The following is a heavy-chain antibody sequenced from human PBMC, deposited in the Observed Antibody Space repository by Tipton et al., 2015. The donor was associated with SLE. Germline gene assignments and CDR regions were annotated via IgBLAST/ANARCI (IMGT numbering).Heavy chain of an antibody. CDR2: IFSDGSA. CDR1: GGSMTNYY. J-gene: IGHJ4*02. CDR3: ARSSPLQVYDY. D-gene: IGHD6-6*01. V-gene: IGHV4-4*07. Sequence: TLSLTCTVSGGSMTNYYWYWIRQPAGKGLEWIGRIFSDGSADYNPSLKSRVTMSLDTSKSQFSLKLNSVTAADTAVYYCARSSPLQVYDYWGQGTLVTVSS.